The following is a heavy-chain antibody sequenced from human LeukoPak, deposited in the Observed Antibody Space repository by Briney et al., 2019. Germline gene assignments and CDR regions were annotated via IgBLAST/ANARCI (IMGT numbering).Heavy chain of an antibody. V-gene: IGHV4-59*08. CDR3: ARHIGGRYYYYYMDV. CDR1: GGSISSYY. J-gene: IGHJ6*03. CDR2: IYYSGST. D-gene: IGHD3-16*02. Sequence: SETLSLTCTVSGGSISSYYWSWIRQPPGKGLEWTGYIYYSGSTNYNPSLKSRVTISVDTSKNQFSLKLSSVTAADTAVYYCARHIGGRYYYYYMDVWGKGTTVTISS.